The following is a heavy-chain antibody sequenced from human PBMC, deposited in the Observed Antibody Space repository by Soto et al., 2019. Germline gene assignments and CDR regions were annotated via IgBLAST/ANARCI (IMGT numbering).Heavy chain of an antibody. V-gene: IGHV3-72*01. D-gene: IGHD5-12*01. CDR3: TRASTVAIDY. CDR1: GFSFSDHY. J-gene: IGHJ4*02. Sequence: GGSLRLSYAAAGFSFSDHYMDWVRQTPGKGLEWVGRSRNKAKSYTTDYAASVKGRFTVSRDDSENSFYLQMNSLKTEDTAVYYCTRASTVAIDYWGQGTLVTVSS. CDR2: SRNKAKSYTT.